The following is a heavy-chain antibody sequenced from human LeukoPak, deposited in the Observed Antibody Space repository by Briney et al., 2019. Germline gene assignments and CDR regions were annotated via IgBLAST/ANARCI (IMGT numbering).Heavy chain of an antibody. CDR1: GGTFSSYA. CDR3: ARDSDYDSSGPTGDYFDY. V-gene: IGHV1-69*13. CDR2: IIPIFSTA. Sequence: SVTVSCKASGGTFSSYAISWVRQAPGQGLEWMGGIIPIFSTANYAQKFQGRVTITADESTSTAYMELSSLRSEDTAVYYCARDSDYDSSGPTGDYFDYWGQGTLVTVSS. D-gene: IGHD3-22*01. J-gene: IGHJ4*02.